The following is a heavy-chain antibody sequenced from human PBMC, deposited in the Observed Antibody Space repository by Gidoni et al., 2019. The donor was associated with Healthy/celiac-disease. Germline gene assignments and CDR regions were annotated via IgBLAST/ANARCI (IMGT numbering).Heavy chain of an antibody. Sequence: EVQLLESGGGWVQPGGSLRLSCAASGFTFSSYAMSWVRQAPGKGLEWVSAISGSGGSTYYADSVKGRFTISRDNSKTTLYLQMNSLRAEDTAVYYCAKSYYDSSATNYWGQGTLVTVSS. D-gene: IGHD3-22*01. V-gene: IGHV3-23*01. J-gene: IGHJ4*02. CDR1: GFTFSSYA. CDR3: AKSYYDSSATNY. CDR2: ISGSGGST.